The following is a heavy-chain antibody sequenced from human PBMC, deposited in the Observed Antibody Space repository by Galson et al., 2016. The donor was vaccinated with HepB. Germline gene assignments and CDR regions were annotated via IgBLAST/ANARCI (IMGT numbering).Heavy chain of an antibody. CDR1: GDSITSGGYY. V-gene: IGHV4-31*03. CDR3: VRDRRLQGLDY. D-gene: IGHD5-24*01. J-gene: IGHJ4*02. CDR2: NNHSGSA. Sequence: QVQLQESGPGLVKPSETLSLTCTVPGDSITSGGYYWSWVRQHPGTGLEWIGYNNHSGSAYYNPSLKSRLSMSVDTSKNQFSLKLNSLAAADTAIYYCVRDRRLQGLDYWGQGILVTVSS.